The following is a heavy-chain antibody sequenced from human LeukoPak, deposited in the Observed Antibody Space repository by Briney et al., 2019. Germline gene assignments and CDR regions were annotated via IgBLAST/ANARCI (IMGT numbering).Heavy chain of an antibody. J-gene: IGHJ4*02. V-gene: IGHV4-34*01. CDR2: INHSGST. CDR1: GGSFSGYY. D-gene: IGHD3-10*01. Sequence: SETLSLTCAVYGGSFSGYYWSWIRQPPGKGLEWIGEINHSGSTNYNPSLKSRVTISVDTSKNQFSPKLSSVTAADTAVYYCAQLYGSGSYFDYWGQGTLVTVSS. CDR3: AQLYGSGSYFDY.